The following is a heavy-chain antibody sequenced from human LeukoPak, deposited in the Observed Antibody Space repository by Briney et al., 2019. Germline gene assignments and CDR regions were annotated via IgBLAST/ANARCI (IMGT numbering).Heavy chain of an antibody. J-gene: IGHJ6*03. Sequence: PSETLSLTCTVSGGSISTSNYYWGWIRQPPGKGLEWIGSIYYSGSTYYNPSLKSRVTISVDTSKNQFSLKLSSVTAADTAVYYCARVRNSKDSYYYYYYMDVWGKGTTVTVSS. D-gene: IGHD1-14*01. CDR2: IYYSGST. CDR1: GGSISTSNYY. CDR3: ARVRNSKDSYYYYYYMDV. V-gene: IGHV4-39*07.